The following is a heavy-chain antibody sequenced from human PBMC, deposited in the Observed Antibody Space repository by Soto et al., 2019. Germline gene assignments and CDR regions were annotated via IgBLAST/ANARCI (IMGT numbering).Heavy chain of an antibody. J-gene: IGHJ4*01. CDR1: GGTFSSYA. CDR2: IIPIFGTA. V-gene: IGHV1-69*13. D-gene: IGHD3-22*01. Sequence: SVKVSCKASGGTFSSYAISWVRQAPGQGLEWMGGIIPIFGTANYAQKFQGRVTITADESTSTAYMELSSLRSEDTAVYYCARVGDKYYDSSGYGFLGFYYWG. CDR3: ARVGDKYYDSSGYGFLGFYY.